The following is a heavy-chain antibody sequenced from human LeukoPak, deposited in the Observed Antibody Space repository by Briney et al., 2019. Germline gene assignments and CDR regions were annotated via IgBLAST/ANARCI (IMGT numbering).Heavy chain of an antibody. J-gene: IGHJ4*02. D-gene: IGHD6-13*01. CDR3: ARARSGYSSSWYFVS. CDR2: IYYSGST. V-gene: IGHV4-59*12. CDR1: GGSISSYY. Sequence: SETLSLTCTVSGGSISSYYWSWIRQPPGKGLEWIGYIYYSGSTNYKPSLKSRVTISVDTSKNQFSLELSSVTAADTAVYYCARARSGYSSSWYFVSWGQGTLVTVSS.